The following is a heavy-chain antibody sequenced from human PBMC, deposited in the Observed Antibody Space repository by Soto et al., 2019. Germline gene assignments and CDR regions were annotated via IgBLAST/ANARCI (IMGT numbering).Heavy chain of an antibody. J-gene: IGHJ4*02. CDR3: ARVRAGVILYYFDY. D-gene: IGHD3-22*01. V-gene: IGHV4-31*03. CDR2: IYYSGST. CDR1: GGSISSGGYY. Sequence: TLSLTCPVSGGSISSGGYYWSWILQHPGKGLEWIGYIYYSGSTYYNPSLKSRVTISVDTSKNQFSLKLTSVTAADTAVYYCARVRAGVILYYFDYWVQGTLVTVSS.